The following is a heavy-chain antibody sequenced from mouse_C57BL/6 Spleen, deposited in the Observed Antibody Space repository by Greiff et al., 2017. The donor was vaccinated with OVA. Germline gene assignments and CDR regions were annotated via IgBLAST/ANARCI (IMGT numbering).Heavy chain of an antibody. V-gene: IGHV1-53*01. J-gene: IGHJ1*03. CDR1: GYTFTSYW. D-gene: IGHD2-4*01. CDR2: ISPSNGGT. Sequence: QVQLQQPGTDLVKPGASVKLSCKASGYTFTSYWMSWVNQRPGQSLEWIGNISPSNGGTNYNENVKSQSTMSVDKTSSTAYMQLSSLTSEDSTVYYCARLYYDYDWYFDVWGTGTTVTVSS. CDR3: ARLYYDYDWYFDV.